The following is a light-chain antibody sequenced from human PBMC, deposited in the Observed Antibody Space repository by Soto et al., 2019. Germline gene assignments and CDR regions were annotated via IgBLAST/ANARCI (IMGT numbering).Light chain of an antibody. CDR1: QGVSSN. Sequence: EIVMTQSPATLSVSPGERATLSCRASQGVSSNLAWYQQKPGQAPRLLIYGASTSATAIPARFTGSESGTDFTHTISSLQSEDFAVYYCQQYNNWPLTFGGGTKVEI. V-gene: IGKV3-15*01. CDR2: GAS. CDR3: QQYNNWPLT. J-gene: IGKJ4*01.